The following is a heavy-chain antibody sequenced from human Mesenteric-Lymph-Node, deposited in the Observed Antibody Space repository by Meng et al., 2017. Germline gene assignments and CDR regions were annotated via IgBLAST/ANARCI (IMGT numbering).Heavy chain of an antibody. J-gene: IGHJ4*02. CDR3: ASGRKYCSSTSCYGQFDY. CDR2: IYHSGST. V-gene: IGHV4-4*02. D-gene: IGHD2-2*01. Sequence: QVPRQESGPGLVKPSGTLSLTCAVSGGSISSSNWWSWVRQPPGKGLEWIGEIYHSGSTNYNPSLKSRVTISVDKSKNQFSLKLSSVTAADTAVYYCASGRKYCSSTSCYGQFDYWGQGTLVTVSS. CDR1: GGSISSSNW.